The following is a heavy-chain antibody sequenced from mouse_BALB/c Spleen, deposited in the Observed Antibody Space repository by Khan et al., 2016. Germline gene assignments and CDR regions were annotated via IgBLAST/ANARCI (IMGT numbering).Heavy chain of an antibody. V-gene: IGHV3-2*02. D-gene: IGHD1-1*01. CDR2: ISYSGST. CDR3: ARYYYGSSYYFDY. J-gene: IGHJ2*01. CDR1: GYSITSDYA. Sequence: EVQLQESGPGLVKPSQSLSLTCTVTGYSITSDYAWNWIRQFPGNKLEWMGYISYSGSTSYNPSLKSRISITRDTSKNQFFLQLNSGTTEDTATYYCARYYYGSSYYFDYWGQGTTLTVSS.